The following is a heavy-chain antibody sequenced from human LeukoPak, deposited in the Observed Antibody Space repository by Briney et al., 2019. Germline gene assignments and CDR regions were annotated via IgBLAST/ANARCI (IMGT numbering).Heavy chain of an antibody. Sequence: SVKVSCKASGYTFTSYGISWVRQAPGQGLEWMGGSIPIFGTANYAQKFQGRVTITADESTSTAYMELSSLRSEDTAVYYCARDRGGRDGYNYLFDYWGQGTLVTVSS. D-gene: IGHD5-24*01. V-gene: IGHV1-69*13. CDR3: ARDRGGRDGYNYLFDY. J-gene: IGHJ4*02. CDR1: GYTFTSYG. CDR2: SIPIFGTA.